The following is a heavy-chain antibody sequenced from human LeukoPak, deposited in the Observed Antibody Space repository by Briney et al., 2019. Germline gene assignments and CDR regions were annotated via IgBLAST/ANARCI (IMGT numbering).Heavy chain of an antibody. Sequence: ASVKVSCKASGYTFTGYYMHWARQAPGQGLEWMGWINPNSGGTNYAQKFQGRVTMTRDTSISTAYMELSRLRSDDTAVYYCARDGYSGSYKFDYWGQGTLVTVSS. CDR2: INPNSGGT. V-gene: IGHV1-2*02. J-gene: IGHJ4*02. CDR3: ARDGYSGSYKFDY. D-gene: IGHD1-26*01. CDR1: GYTFTGYY.